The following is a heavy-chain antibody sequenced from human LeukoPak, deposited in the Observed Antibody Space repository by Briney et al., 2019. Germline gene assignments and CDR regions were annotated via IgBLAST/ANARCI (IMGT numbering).Heavy chain of an antibody. J-gene: IGHJ4*02. CDR1: GFSFSNHW. CDR2: IICHSSEI. D-gene: IGHD3-10*01. Sequence: PGGSLRLSCTASGFSFSNHWMHWVRQAPARGLVWLSRIICHSSEISYADSVKGRFTDSRDNAKNTLYLQMNSLRVEDAAVSYCARGHVHGSVRHWDYWGQGTLATVS. V-gene: IGHV3-74*01. CDR3: ARGHVHGSVRHWDY.